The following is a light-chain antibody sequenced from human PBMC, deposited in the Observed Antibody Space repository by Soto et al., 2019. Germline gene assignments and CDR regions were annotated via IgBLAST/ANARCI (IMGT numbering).Light chain of an antibody. V-gene: IGLV1-40*01. Sequence: QPVLTQPPSVSGAPGQRVSISCTGSSSNIGAGYDVQWYQQLPGTAPKLLIYGNSNRPSGVPDRFSGSKSGTAASLAITGLQAEDEADYYCQSFDSSLSAYVVFGGGTKLTVL. CDR2: GNS. J-gene: IGLJ2*01. CDR3: QSFDSSLSAYVV. CDR1: SSNIGAGYD.